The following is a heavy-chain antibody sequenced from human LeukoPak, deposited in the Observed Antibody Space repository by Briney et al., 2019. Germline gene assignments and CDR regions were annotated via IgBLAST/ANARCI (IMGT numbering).Heavy chain of an antibody. CDR1: GYTLTELS. D-gene: IGHD3-9*01. J-gene: IGHJ4*02. CDR2: FDPEDGET. CDR3: ARAELRYFDWPPGDY. V-gene: IGHV1-24*01. Sequence: ASVKVSCKVSGYTLTELSMHWVRQAPGKGLEWMGGFDPEDGETIYAQKFQGRVTMTRNTSISTAYMELSSLRSEDTAAYYCARAELRYFDWPPGDYWGQGTLVTVSS.